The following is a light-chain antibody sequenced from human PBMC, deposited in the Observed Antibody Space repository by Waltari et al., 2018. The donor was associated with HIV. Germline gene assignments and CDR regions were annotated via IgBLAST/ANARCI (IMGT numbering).Light chain of an antibody. J-gene: IGLJ2*01. CDR1: SSDVGSYNL. V-gene: IGLV2-23*02. CDR3: CSYAGSSTLVV. CDR2: EVS. Sequence: QSALTQPASVSGSPGQSITISCTGTSSDVGSYNLVPWSQQHPGKAPKLIIYEVSRRPSGVSNRFSGSNSGNTASLTISGLQAEDEADYYCCSYAGSSTLVVFGGGTKLTVL.